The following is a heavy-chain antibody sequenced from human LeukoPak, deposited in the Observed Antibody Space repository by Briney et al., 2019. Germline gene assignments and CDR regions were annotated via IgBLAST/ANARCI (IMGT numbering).Heavy chain of an antibody. V-gene: IGHV3-23*01. J-gene: IGHJ4*02. CDR1: GFTFSTYA. CDR2: VSGSGTNT. Sequence: GGSLRLSCTASGFTFSTYAMTWVRQAPGEGLEWVSSVSGSGTNTYYADSVKGRFTISRDNSKNTLYLQMNSLRAEDTAVYYCAKDPDYSSGWYYFDYWGQGTLVTVSS. CDR3: AKDPDYSSGWYYFDY. D-gene: IGHD6-19*01.